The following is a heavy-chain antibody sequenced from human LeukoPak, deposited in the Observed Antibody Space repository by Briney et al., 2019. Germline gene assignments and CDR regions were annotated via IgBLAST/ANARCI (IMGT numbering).Heavy chain of an antibody. D-gene: IGHD3-22*01. CDR2: LKEDGSVK. CDR1: GFTFGQYW. Sequence: GGSLRLSCEASGFTFGQYWMSWFRQAPGRGLEWVANLKEDGSVKQHADSVKGRFTISRDNAKNSLYLQMNSLRAEDTAVYYCARGQENYYDSSGYARWGQGTLVTVSS. V-gene: IGHV3-7*01. J-gene: IGHJ4*02. CDR3: ARGQENYYDSSGYAR.